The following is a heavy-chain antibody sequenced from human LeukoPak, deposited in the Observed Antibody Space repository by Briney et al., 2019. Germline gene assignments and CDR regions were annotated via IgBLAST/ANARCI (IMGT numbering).Heavy chain of an antibody. Sequence: ASVKVSCKVSGYTLTELSMHWVRQAPGKGLEWMGGFDPEDGETIYAQKFQGRVTMTEDTSTDTAYMELSSLRSEDTAVYYCATDPEPKAGSGYDYWGQGTLVTVSS. CDR3: ATDPEPKAGSGYDY. V-gene: IGHV1-24*01. CDR2: FDPEDGET. CDR1: GYTLTELS. J-gene: IGHJ4*02. D-gene: IGHD5-12*01.